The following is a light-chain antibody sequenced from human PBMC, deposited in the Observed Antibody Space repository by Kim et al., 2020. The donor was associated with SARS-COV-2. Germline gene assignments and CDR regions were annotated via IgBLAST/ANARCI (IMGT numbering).Light chain of an antibody. Sequence: SSELTQDPAVSVALGQTGRITCQGDSLRSYYASWYQQKPGQAPVLVIYGKNNRPSGIPDRFSGSSSGNTASLTITGAQAEDEADYYCNSPDSSGIFVVFGGGTQLTVL. CDR2: GKN. CDR1: SLRSYY. CDR3: NSPDSSGIFVV. V-gene: IGLV3-19*01. J-gene: IGLJ2*01.